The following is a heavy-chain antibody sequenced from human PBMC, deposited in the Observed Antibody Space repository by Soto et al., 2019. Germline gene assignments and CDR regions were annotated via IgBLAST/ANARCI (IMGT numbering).Heavy chain of an antibody. Sequence: ASVKVSCKASGYTFTSYGISWVRQAPGQGLEWMGWISAYNANTNYAQKLQGRVTMTTDTSTSTSYMELRSLRSDDTAVYFCARDRLGATGDYWGQGTRGTVSS. CDR1: GYTFTSYG. J-gene: IGHJ4*02. D-gene: IGHD1-26*01. CDR2: ISAYNANT. V-gene: IGHV1-18*01. CDR3: ARDRLGATGDY.